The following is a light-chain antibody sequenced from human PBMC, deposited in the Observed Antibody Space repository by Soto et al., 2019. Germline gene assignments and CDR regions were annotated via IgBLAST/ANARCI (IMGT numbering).Light chain of an antibody. J-gene: IGKJ1*01. CDR1: QSISSW. Sequence: IPMTHSPSTLSASVGYRFTITFRASQSISSWLAWYQQKPGKAPKLLIYDASSLESGVPSRFSGSGSGTEFTLTISSLQPDDFATYYCQQYNSYSWTFGQGTKVDI. CDR3: QQYNSYSWT. V-gene: IGKV1-5*01. CDR2: DAS.